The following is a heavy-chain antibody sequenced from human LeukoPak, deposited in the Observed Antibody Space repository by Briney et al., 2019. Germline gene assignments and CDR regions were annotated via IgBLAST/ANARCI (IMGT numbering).Heavy chain of an antibody. CDR2: VYYSGST. V-gene: IGHV4-39*07. CDR3: ARVNWVCEF. Sequence: KPSETLSLTCTVSGDSISTSSYYWGWIRQPPGKGLEWIGSVYYSGSTHYNPSLKSRITISVDTSKNQFSLKLTSVTAADTAVYYCARVNWVCEFWGQGTLVTVSS. CDR1: GDSISTSSYY. J-gene: IGHJ4*02. D-gene: IGHD7-27*01.